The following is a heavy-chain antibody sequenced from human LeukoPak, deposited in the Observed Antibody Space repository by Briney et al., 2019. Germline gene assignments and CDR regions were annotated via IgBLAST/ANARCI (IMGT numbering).Heavy chain of an antibody. CDR3: ARTPPKGDIDY. J-gene: IGHJ4*02. Sequence: GASVKVSCKASGYTFTSYDINWVRQATGQGLEWLGWMSASSGNTGYAQKFQGRVSTTRATSISTAYLELSSLTFEDTAVYYCARTPPKGDIDYWGQGTLVTVSS. CDR2: MSASSGNT. D-gene: IGHD2-21*02. CDR1: GYTFTSYD. V-gene: IGHV1-8*01.